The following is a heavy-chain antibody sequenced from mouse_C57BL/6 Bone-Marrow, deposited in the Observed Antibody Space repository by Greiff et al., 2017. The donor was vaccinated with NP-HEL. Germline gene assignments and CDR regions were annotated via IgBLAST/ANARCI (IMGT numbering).Heavy chain of an antibody. CDR2: SRNKANDYTT. J-gene: IGHJ1*03. D-gene: IGHD4-1*01. CDR1: GFTFSDFY. V-gene: IGHV7-1*01. CDR3: ARDNWDWYFDV. Sequence: EVKVVESGGGLVQSGRSLRLSCATSGFTFSDFYMEWVRQAPGKGREGIAASRNKANDYTTEYSASVKGRFIVSRDTSQSNLYLQMNALRAEDTAIYYGARDNWDWYFDVWGTGTTVTVSS.